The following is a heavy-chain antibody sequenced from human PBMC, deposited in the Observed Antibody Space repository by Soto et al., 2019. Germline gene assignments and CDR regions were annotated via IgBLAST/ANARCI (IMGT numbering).Heavy chain of an antibody. J-gene: IGHJ5*02. CDR3: ARESYDSSGYYSRWFDP. V-gene: IGHV4-61*01. CDR1: GGSVRSDYYY. Sequence: SETLSLTCTVSGGSVRSDYYYWSWIRQPPGKGLEWIGCIYYSGSTNYNPSLKSRVTITLDTSKNQFSLKLSSVTAADTAVYYCARESYDSSGYYSRWFDPWGQGTLVTVSS. D-gene: IGHD3-22*01. CDR2: IYYSGST.